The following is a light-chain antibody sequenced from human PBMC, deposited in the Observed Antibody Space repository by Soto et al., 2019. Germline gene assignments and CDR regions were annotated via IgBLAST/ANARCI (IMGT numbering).Light chain of an antibody. Sequence: DIQLTQSPSFLSSSVGDRVTIPLWASQGISSDLAWYQQNPGKAPKLLIYAASTLQNGVPSTFSGSGSGTEFTLTISSLQPEDFGTYYCQQFKSYPITFGQGTRLEI. V-gene: IGKV1-9*01. J-gene: IGKJ5*01. CDR1: QGISSD. CDR2: AAS. CDR3: QQFKSYPIT.